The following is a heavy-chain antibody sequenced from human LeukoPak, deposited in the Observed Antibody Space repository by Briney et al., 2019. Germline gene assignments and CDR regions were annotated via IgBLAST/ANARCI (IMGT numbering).Heavy chain of an antibody. Sequence: GASVKVSCKASGYTFTFYAMNWVRQAPGQGLEWMGWINTNTGNPTYAQGFTGRFVFSLDTSVSTAYLQISSLKAEDTAVYYCARGDISSSSLVWFDPWGQGTLVTVSS. J-gene: IGHJ5*02. V-gene: IGHV7-4-1*02. CDR2: INTNTGNP. CDR1: GYTFTFYA. D-gene: IGHD2-2*01. CDR3: ARGDISSSSLVWFDP.